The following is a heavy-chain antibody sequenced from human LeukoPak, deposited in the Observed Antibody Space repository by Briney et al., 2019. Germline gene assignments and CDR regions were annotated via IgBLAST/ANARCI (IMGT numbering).Heavy chain of an antibody. CDR1: GLTGSHNY. D-gene: IGHD4-17*01. CDR2: IHTSGDT. CDR3: IVFGDSNH. Sequence: GGSLRLSCAASGLTGSHNYVSWVRQAPGKGLEWVSAIHTSGDTCYADSVKGRFTISRDTSKNTLYPQINSLRVEDTAVYYCIVFGDSNHWGLGTLVTVSS. V-gene: IGHV3-53*01. J-gene: IGHJ5*02.